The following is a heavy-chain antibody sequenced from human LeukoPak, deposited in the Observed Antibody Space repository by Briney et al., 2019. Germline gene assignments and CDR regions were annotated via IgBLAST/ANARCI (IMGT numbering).Heavy chain of an antibody. V-gene: IGHV4-39*01. Sequence: KASETLSLTCTVSGGSISSSSYYWGWIRQPPGKGLEGIGSIYYSGSTYYNPSLTSRVTISVDTSKNQFSLKLSSVTAADTAVYYCARSHYYDSSGYYFGLYYFDYWGQGTLVTVSS. J-gene: IGHJ4*02. D-gene: IGHD3-22*01. CDR1: GGSISSSSYY. CDR2: IYYSGST. CDR3: ARSHYYDSSGYYFGLYYFDY.